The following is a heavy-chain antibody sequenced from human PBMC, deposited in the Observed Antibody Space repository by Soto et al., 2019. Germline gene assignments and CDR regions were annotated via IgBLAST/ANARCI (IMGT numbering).Heavy chain of an antibody. Sequence: QVQLQESGPGLVKPSGTLSLTCAVSGGSISSSNWWSWVRQPPGKGLEWIGEIYHSGSTNYNPSLKSRVSISVDKSKNQFARKLSSVTAADTAVYYCARDAPRVAAEHWFDPWGQGTLVTVSS. D-gene: IGHD1-26*01. CDR2: IYHSGST. V-gene: IGHV4-4*02. J-gene: IGHJ5*02. CDR3: ARDAPRVAAEHWFDP. CDR1: GGSISSSNW.